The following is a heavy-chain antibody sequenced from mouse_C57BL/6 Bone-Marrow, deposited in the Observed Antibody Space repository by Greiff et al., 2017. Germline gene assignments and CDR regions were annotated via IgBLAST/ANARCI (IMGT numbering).Heavy chain of an antibody. CDR1: GFNIKDYY. V-gene: IGHV14-1*01. CDR2: FDPEDGDT. Sequence: VQLQQSGAELVRPGASVMLSCTASGFNIKDYYMYWVKQRPEQGLEWIGRFDPEDGDTEYAPKFQGKATMTADTSSNTAYLQLSSLTSEDTAVYYCTSYGNYFAWFAYWGQGTLVTVSA. J-gene: IGHJ3*01. CDR3: TSYGNYFAWFAY. D-gene: IGHD2-1*01.